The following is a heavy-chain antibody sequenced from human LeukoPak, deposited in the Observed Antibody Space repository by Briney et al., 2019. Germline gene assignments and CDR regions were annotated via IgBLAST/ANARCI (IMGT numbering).Heavy chain of an antibody. V-gene: IGHV3-20*04. D-gene: IGHD3-3*01. Sequence: GGSLRLSCAAPGFTFDDYAMNWVRQAPGKGPEWVSGINWNGGSTYFRDSVKGRFTISRDNAKNSLYLQMNSLRAEDTALYYCARVKGSGYRNSIDYWGQGTLVTVSS. CDR3: ARVKGSGYRNSIDY. CDR1: GFTFDDYA. J-gene: IGHJ4*02. CDR2: INWNGGST.